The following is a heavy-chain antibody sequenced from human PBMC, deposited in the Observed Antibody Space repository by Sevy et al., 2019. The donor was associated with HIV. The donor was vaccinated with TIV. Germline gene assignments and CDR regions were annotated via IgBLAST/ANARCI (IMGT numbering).Heavy chain of an antibody. V-gene: IGHV1-24*01. CDR1: GNSLTAFS. D-gene: IGHD3-22*01. Sequence: ASLKVSCKVSGNSLTAFSMHWVRQAPGKGLEWMGSFDPEDGETIYAQKLQGRLTMTEDTSTDTAYMELSRLRSEDTAVYYCATTKDYYETSGSPFDYWGQGTLVTVSS. CDR2: FDPEDGET. CDR3: ATTKDYYETSGSPFDY. J-gene: IGHJ4*02.